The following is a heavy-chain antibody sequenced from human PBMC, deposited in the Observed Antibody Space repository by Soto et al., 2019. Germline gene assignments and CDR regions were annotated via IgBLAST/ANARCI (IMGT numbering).Heavy chain of an antibody. CDR3: ATLALARSDYYYYGTDV. D-gene: IGHD6-19*01. CDR1: GYSFNSYW. J-gene: IGHJ6*02. Sequence: PGESLNISCEDSGYSFNSYWISWVRQMPGKRMEWQGSIDPRDSETSYSRSFQGHVTISADNSISTAYLQWSSLKATDTATYYTATLALARSDYYYYGTDVWGQGTTVTVSS. CDR2: IDPRDSET. V-gene: IGHV5-10-1*01.